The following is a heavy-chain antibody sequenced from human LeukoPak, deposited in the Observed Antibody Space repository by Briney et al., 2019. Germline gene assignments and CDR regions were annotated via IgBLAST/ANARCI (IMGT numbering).Heavy chain of an antibody. V-gene: IGHV4-4*07. J-gene: IGHJ4*02. CDR2: IHSSGTT. D-gene: IGHD2-2*01. Sequence: SETLSLTCTVSGGSISTYYWSWIRQPAGKGLEWIGRIHSSGTTHYNPSLRSRVTLSIDTSKNQFSLKLSFVTAADTAVYYCGRLNLPAVSGAFDYWGQGTLVTVSS. CDR1: GGSISTYY. CDR3: GRLNLPAVSGAFDY.